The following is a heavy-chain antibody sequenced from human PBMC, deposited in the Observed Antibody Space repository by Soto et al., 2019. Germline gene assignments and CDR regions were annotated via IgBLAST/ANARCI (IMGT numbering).Heavy chain of an antibody. V-gene: IGHV4-31*03. CDR2: IYYSGST. CDR3: ARVLWFGEKKGNWFYP. Sequence: SETLSLTCTVSGGSISSGGYYWSWIRQHPGKGLEWIGYIYYSGSTYYNPSLKSRVTISVDTSKNQFSLKLSSVTAADTAVYYCARVLWFGEKKGNWFYPWGQGTLVTVAS. D-gene: IGHD3-10*01. J-gene: IGHJ5*02. CDR1: GGSISSGGYY.